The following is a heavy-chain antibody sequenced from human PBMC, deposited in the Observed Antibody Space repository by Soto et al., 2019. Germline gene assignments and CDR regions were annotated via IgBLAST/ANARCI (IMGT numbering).Heavy chain of an antibody. Sequence: QVQLVQSGAEVKKPGASVKVSCRASGGTFSSYAISWVRQDAGQGLEWMGGTIPIFGTANYAQKFQGRDTITADESTSTAYMEQSSLRSEDTAVYYGARTGGSSGWFDPWGQGAQVTVSS. CDR1: GGTFSSYA. CDR3: ARTGGSSGWFDP. J-gene: IGHJ5*02. V-gene: IGHV1-69*12. CDR2: TIPIFGTA. D-gene: IGHD6-19*01.